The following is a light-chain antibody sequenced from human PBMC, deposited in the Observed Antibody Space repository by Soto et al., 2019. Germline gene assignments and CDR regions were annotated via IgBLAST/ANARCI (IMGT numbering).Light chain of an antibody. J-gene: IGKJ1*01. CDR3: QHYGDSVWT. CDR2: GIS. V-gene: IGKV3-20*01. CDR1: QSVNSGF. Sequence: EIVLTQSPGTLSLSQGEGATLSCRTSQSVNSGFLAWYQKKPGQAPRLLLYGISSRAIGIPDRFSGSGSGTDFTLTINRLEPDDFAVYYCQHYGDSVWTFGQGTKVEI.